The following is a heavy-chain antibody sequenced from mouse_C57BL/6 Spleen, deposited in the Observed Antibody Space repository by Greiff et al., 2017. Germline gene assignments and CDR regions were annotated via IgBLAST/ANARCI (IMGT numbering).Heavy chain of an antibody. V-gene: IGHV14-2*01. CDR2: IDPESGDT. Sequence: VQLQQSGAELVKPGASVKLSCTASGFTFKDYYMRWVKQRTEQGLEWIGGIDPESGDTKYAPNFQGKATITADTSSNTACLQLRSLTSEDTAVXYCAIFLNDDPFAYWGQGTLVTVSA. CDR1: GFTFKDYY. J-gene: IGHJ3*01. CDR3: AIFLNDDPFAY. D-gene: IGHD2-3*01.